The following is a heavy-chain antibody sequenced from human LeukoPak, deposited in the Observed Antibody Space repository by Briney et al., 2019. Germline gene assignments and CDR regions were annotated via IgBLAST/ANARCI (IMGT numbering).Heavy chain of an antibody. J-gene: IGHJ4*02. CDR2: IIPIFGTA. CDR1: GGTFSSYA. D-gene: IGHD6-13*01. Sequence: SVKVFCKASGGTFSSYAISWVRQAPGQGLEWMGGIIPIFGTANYAQKFQGRVTITTDESTSTAYMELSSLRSEDTAVYYCARGEAAAGTWDYWGQGTLVTVSS. V-gene: IGHV1-69*05. CDR3: ARGEAAAGTWDY.